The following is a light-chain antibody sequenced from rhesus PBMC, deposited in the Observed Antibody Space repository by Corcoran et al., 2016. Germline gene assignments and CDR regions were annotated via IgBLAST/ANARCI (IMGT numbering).Light chain of an antibody. CDR3: QQRNSYPLT. CDR1: QGISSY. Sequence: DIQLTQSPSSLSASVGDRVTITCRASQGISSYLAWYQQKPGKAPKLLIYDASNLQSGVPSRFSGSGSGTEFTLTISSLQPEGFAVYYCQQRNSYPLTFGGGTKVELK. J-gene: IGKJ4*01. V-gene: IGKV1-38*01. CDR2: DAS.